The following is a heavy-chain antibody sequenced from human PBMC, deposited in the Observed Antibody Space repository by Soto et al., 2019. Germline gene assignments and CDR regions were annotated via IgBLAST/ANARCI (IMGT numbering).Heavy chain of an antibody. J-gene: IGHJ2*01. CDR3: ARWRSVTTWYFDL. V-gene: IGHV4-34*01. D-gene: IGHD4-17*01. CDR2: INHSGST. Sequence: QVQLQQWGAGLLKPSETLSLTCAVYGGSFSGYYWSWIRQPPGKGLEWIGEINHSGSTNYNPSLKSRVTISVDTSKNQFSLTLSSVTAADTAVYYCARWRSVTTWYFDLWGRGTLVTVSS. CDR1: GGSFSGYY.